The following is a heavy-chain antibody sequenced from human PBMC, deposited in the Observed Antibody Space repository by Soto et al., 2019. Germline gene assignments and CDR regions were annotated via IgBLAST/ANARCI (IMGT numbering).Heavy chain of an antibody. CDR2: IYYSGST. CDR3: ACLSRDYDFWSGYIYYMDV. V-gene: IGHV4-59*08. CDR1: GGSISSYY. D-gene: IGHD3-3*01. Sequence: TSETLSLTCTVSGGSISSYYWSWIRQPPGKGLEWIGYIYYSGSTNYNPSLKSRVTISVDTSKNQFSLKLSSVTAADTAVYYCACLSRDYDFWSGYIYYMDVWGKGTTVTVSS. J-gene: IGHJ6*03.